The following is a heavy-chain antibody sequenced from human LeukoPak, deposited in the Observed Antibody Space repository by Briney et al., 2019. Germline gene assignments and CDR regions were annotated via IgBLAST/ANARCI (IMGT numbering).Heavy chain of an antibody. CDR1: GFTFDDYA. V-gene: IGHV3-43D*03. CDR3: AKDIFRDGYKRWVFDY. D-gene: IGHD5-24*01. Sequence: GGSLRLSCAASGFTFDDYAMHWVRQAPGKGLEWVSLISWDGGSTYYADSVKGRFTISRDNSKNSLYLQMNSLRAEDTALYYCAKDIFRDGYKRWVFDYWGQGTLVTVSS. J-gene: IGHJ4*02. CDR2: ISWDGGST.